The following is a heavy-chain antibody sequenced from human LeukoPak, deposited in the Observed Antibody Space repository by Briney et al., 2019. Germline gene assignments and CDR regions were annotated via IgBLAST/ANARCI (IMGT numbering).Heavy chain of an antibody. Sequence: GGSLRLSCAASGFTVSSNYMSWVRQAPGKGLEWVSVIYSGGSTYYAGSVKGRFTISRDNSKNTLYLQMNSLRAEDTAVYYCASIAAAGTELDYWGQGTLVTVSS. CDR2: IYSGGST. CDR3: ASIAAAGTELDY. D-gene: IGHD6-13*01. V-gene: IGHV3-66*01. CDR1: GFTVSSNY. J-gene: IGHJ4*02.